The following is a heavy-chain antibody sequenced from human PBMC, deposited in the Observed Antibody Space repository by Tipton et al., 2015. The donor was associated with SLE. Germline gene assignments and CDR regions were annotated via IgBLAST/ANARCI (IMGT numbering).Heavy chain of an antibody. V-gene: IGHV4-39*07. D-gene: IGHD3-10*01. J-gene: IGHJ3*01. CDR1: GDSLSSNNYY. Sequence: TLSLTCSVSGDSLSSNNYYWGWIRQSPAQGLEWIGTIHYAGGTYYNPSLRSRLTISVDTSNNQFSLELRSVTAADTAVYYCARHLGVIVAFEVWGQGTVLTVSS. CDR3: ARHLGVIVAFEV. CDR2: IHYAGGT.